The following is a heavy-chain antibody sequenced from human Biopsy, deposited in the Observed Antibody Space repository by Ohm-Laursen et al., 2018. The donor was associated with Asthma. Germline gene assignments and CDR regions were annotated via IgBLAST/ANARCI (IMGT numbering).Heavy chain of an antibody. CDR1: GGSFSGYY. J-gene: IGHJ6*02. CDR2: INHSGST. D-gene: IGHD6-13*01. V-gene: IGHV4-34*01. Sequence: ETLSLTCAVYGGSFSGYYWSWIHQPPGKGLEWIGEINHSGSTNYNPSLKSRVTISVDTSKNQFSLKLSSVTAADTAVYYCARITNDRIAAAGRYYYYGMDVWGQGTTVTVSS. CDR3: ARITNDRIAAAGRYYYYGMDV.